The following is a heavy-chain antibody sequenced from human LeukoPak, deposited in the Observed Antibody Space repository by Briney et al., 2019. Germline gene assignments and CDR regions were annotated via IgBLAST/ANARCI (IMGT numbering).Heavy chain of an antibody. Sequence: ASVKVSCKASGGTFSSYAINWVRQATGQGLEWMGWMNPNSGNTGYAQKFQGRVTMTRNTSISTAYMELSSLRSEDTAVYYCARFLNSYSSWFDPWGQGTLVTVSS. D-gene: IGHD6-13*01. J-gene: IGHJ5*02. CDR3: ARFLNSYSSWFDP. V-gene: IGHV1-8*02. CDR1: GGTFSSYA. CDR2: MNPNSGNT.